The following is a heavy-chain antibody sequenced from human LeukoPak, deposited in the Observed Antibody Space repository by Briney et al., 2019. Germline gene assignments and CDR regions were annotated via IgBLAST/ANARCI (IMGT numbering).Heavy chain of an antibody. CDR2: INQDGTEK. CDR3: AREKTPSKFYYYMDV. V-gene: IGHV3-7*01. CDR1: GFSFSTYW. Sequence: GGSLRLSCAASGFSFSTYWMSWVRQAPGKGLEWVANINQDGTEKYYVDSVKGRFTISRDNAKNSLYLQMNSLRAEDTAVYYCAREKTPSKFYYYMDVWGKGTTVTISS. D-gene: IGHD2-15*01. J-gene: IGHJ6*03.